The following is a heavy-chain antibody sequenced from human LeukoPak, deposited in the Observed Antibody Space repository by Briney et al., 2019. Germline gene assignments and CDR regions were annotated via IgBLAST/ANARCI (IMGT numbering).Heavy chain of an antibody. CDR1: GFTFSTSW. D-gene: IGHD1-26*01. Sequence: GGSLRLSCAASGFTFSTSWMNWVRQAPGKGLEWVANINQDGSGKYYVDSVKGRFTISRDNAKNSLFLQMNSLRAEDTAVYYCTRVSLSTTPDYWGQGTLVTVSS. J-gene: IGHJ4*02. V-gene: IGHV3-7*01. CDR2: INQDGSGK. CDR3: TRVSLSTTPDY.